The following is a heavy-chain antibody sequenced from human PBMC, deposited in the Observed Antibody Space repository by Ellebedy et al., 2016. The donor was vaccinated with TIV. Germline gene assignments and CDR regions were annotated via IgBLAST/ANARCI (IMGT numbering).Heavy chain of an antibody. Sequence: PGGSLTLSCTASGFTFSSYAMNWVRQAPGKGLEWVATVSQDESEKYVADSVKGRFAISRDNAKNSLYLQMGGLRAEDTGLYYCARGRTANWYFDLWGRGTLVTVSS. CDR2: VSQDESEK. CDR1: GFTFSSYA. V-gene: IGHV3-7*03. CDR3: ARGRTANWYFDL. D-gene: IGHD1-1*01. J-gene: IGHJ2*01.